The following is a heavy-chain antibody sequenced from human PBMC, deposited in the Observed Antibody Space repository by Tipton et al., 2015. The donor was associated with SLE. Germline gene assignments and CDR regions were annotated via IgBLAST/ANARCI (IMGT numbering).Heavy chain of an antibody. V-gene: IGHV4-59*01. J-gene: IGHJ6*02. CDR2: IYYSGST. CDR1: GGSISSYY. Sequence: TLSLTCTVSGGSISSYYWSWIRQPPGKGLEWIGYIYYSGSTNYNPPLKSRVTISVDTSKNQFSLKLSSVTAADTAVYYCARFNSSSPYYYYGMDVWGQGTTVTVSS. D-gene: IGHD6-6*01. CDR3: ARFNSSSPYYYYGMDV.